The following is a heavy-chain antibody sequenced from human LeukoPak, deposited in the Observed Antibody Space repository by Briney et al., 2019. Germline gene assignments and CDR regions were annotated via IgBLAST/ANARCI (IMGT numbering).Heavy chain of an antibody. V-gene: IGHV3-33*01. D-gene: IGHD3-10*01. CDR2: IWYDGRNK. CDR3: ARDGSLLWFGEFQTVFYFDY. CDR1: GFTFSSYG. Sequence: GGSLRLPCAASGFTFSSYGMHWVCQAPGKGLEWVAVIWYDGRNKYYADSVEGRYTISRDNSKNTLYLQMNSLRAEDTAVYYCARDGSLLWFGEFQTVFYFDYWGQGTLVTVSS. J-gene: IGHJ4*02.